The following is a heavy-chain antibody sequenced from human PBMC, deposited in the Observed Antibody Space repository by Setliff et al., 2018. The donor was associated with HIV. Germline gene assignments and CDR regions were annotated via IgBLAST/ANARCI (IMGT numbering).Heavy chain of an antibody. D-gene: IGHD7-27*01. CDR3: ARQFSNSFDS. CDR1: GYTFTGYY. V-gene: IGHV1-2*06. J-gene: IGHJ4*02. Sequence: ASVKVSCKASGYTFTGYYIHWVRQAPGQGLEWMGRIDPNSGGTKYAQRFRGRVTMTRDTSINAAYLDLSGLTSDDTAVYYCARQFSNSFDSWGQGTLVTVS. CDR2: IDPNSGGT.